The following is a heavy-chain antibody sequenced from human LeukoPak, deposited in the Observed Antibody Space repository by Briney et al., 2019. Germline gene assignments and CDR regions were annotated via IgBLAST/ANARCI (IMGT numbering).Heavy chain of an antibody. Sequence: ASVKVSCKASGYTFTSYGISWVRQAPGQGLEWMGWISAYNGNTNYAQKLQGRVTMTTDTSTSTAYMELRSLRSDDTAVYYCARGLVRYSSSSGESRDIWFDPWGQGTLVTVSS. J-gene: IGHJ5*02. D-gene: IGHD6-6*01. CDR2: ISAYNGNT. CDR1: GYTFTSYG. CDR3: ARGLVRYSSSSGESRDIWFDP. V-gene: IGHV1-18*01.